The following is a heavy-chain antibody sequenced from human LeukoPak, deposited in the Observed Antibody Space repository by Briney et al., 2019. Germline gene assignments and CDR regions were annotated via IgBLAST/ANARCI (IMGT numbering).Heavy chain of an antibody. CDR2: IKQDGSEK. CDR1: GFIFSDYA. D-gene: IGHD6-19*01. V-gene: IGHV3-7*01. Sequence: GGSLRLSCAVSGFIFSDYAMHWVRQAPGKGLEWVANIKQDGSEKYYVDSVKGRFTISRDNAKNSLYLQMNSLRAEDTAVYYCARSQWLASDAFDIWGQGTMVTVSS. J-gene: IGHJ3*02. CDR3: ARSQWLASDAFDI.